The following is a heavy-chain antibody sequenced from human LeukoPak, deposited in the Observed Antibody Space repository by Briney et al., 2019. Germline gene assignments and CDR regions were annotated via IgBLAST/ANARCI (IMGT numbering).Heavy chain of an antibody. V-gene: IGHV4-59*01. CDR1: GRSISSYY. Sequence: SETLSLTCTVSGRSISSYYWSWIRQPPGKGLEWIGYIYYSGSTNYNPSLKGRVTISVDTSKNQFSLKLSSVTAADTAVYYCARVGYYDFWSGYYASYYYYYYMDVWGKGTTVTVSS. CDR2: IYYSGST. J-gene: IGHJ6*03. CDR3: ARVGYYDFWSGYYASYYYYYYMDV. D-gene: IGHD3-3*01.